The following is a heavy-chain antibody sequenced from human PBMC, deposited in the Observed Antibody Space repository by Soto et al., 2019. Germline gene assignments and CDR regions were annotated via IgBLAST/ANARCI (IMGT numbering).Heavy chain of an antibody. CDR2: ISWNSGSI. Sequence: GGSLRLSCAASGFTFDDYAMHWVRQAPGKGLEWVSGISWNSGSIGYADSVKGRFTISRDNAKNSLYLQMNSLRAEDTALYYCAKGEDGGFLNGMDVWGQGTTVTVSS. CDR3: AKGEDGGFLNGMDV. CDR1: GFTFDDYA. D-gene: IGHD3-16*01. V-gene: IGHV3-9*01. J-gene: IGHJ6*02.